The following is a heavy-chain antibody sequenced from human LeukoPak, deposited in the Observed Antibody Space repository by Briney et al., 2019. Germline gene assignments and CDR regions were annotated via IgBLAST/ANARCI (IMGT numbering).Heavy chain of an antibody. Sequence: GGSLRLSCAASGFTFSSYSMNWVRQAPGKGLEWVSSISSSSSYIYYADSVKGRFTISRDNAKNSLYLQMNSLRAEDTAVYYCARDRCSGGSCYLHYGMDVWGQGTTVTVSS. CDR1: GFTFSSYS. CDR2: ISSSSSYI. V-gene: IGHV3-21*01. J-gene: IGHJ6*02. D-gene: IGHD2-15*01. CDR3: ARDRCSGGSCYLHYGMDV.